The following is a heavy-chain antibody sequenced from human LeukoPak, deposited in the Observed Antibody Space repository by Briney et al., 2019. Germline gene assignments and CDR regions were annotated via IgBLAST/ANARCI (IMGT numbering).Heavy chain of an antibody. J-gene: IGHJ4*02. V-gene: IGHV3-30*02. Sequence: PGGSLRLSCAASGFTFSSYGMHWVRQAPGKGLEWVAFIRYDGSNKYYADSVKGRFTISRDNSKNTLYLQMNSLRAEDTAVYYCARALVGFYDSSGYWGNWGQGTLVTVSS. D-gene: IGHD3-22*01. CDR1: GFTFSSYG. CDR2: IRYDGSNK. CDR3: ARALVGFYDSSGYWGN.